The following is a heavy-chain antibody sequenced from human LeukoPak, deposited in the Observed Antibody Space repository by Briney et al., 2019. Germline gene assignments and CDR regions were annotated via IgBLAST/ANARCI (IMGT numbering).Heavy chain of an antibody. CDR2: INPSGGST. D-gene: IGHD5-18*01. Sequence: ASVNVSCKPCGYSFTSYYMHWVRQAPGQGLEWMGIINPSGGSTSYAPKFQGRVTMTRDTSTSTVYMELSSLRSEDTAVYYCARDETPDTAMVYYFDYWGQGTLVTVSS. V-gene: IGHV1-46*01. CDR1: GYSFTSYY. J-gene: IGHJ4*02. CDR3: ARDETPDTAMVYYFDY.